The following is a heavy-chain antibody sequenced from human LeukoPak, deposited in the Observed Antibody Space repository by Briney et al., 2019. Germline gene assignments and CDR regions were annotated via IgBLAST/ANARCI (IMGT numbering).Heavy chain of an antibody. CDR3: ARAPHYYGSGSYFPPFLYGMDV. J-gene: IGHJ6*04. Sequence: SCKASGYTFTGYYMHWVRQAPGKGLEWVAVISYDGSNKYYADSVKGRFTISRDNSKNTLYPQMNSLRAEDTAVYYCARAPHYYGSGSYFPPFLYGMDVWGKGTTVTVSS. D-gene: IGHD3-10*01. V-gene: IGHV3-30*04. CDR1: GYTFTGYY. CDR2: ISYDGSNK.